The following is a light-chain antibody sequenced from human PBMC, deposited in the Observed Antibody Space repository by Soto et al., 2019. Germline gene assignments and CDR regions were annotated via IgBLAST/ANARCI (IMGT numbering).Light chain of an antibody. V-gene: IGLV2-14*01. Sequence: QSALTQPASVSGSPGQSITISCTGTSSDDGGYNYVSWYQQHPGKAPKLMIYEVSNRPSGVYNRFSGSKSGNTASLTISGLQAEDEADYYCSSYTSSSSYVVFGGGTKLTVL. J-gene: IGLJ2*01. CDR1: SSDDGGYNY. CDR2: EVS. CDR3: SSYTSSSSYVV.